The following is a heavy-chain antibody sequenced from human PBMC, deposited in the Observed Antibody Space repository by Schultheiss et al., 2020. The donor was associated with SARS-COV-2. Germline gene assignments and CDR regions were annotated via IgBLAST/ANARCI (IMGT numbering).Heavy chain of an antibody. V-gene: IGHV3-48*04. CDR2: ISSSGSTI. Sequence: GGSLRLSCVASGFTFSSYGMHWVRQAPGKGLEWVSYISSSGSTIYYADSVKGRFTISRDNAKNSLYLQMNSLRAEDTAVYYCTTDDYGSVDWGQGTLVTVSS. J-gene: IGHJ4*02. D-gene: IGHD3-10*01. CDR3: TTDDYGSVD. CDR1: GFTFSSYG.